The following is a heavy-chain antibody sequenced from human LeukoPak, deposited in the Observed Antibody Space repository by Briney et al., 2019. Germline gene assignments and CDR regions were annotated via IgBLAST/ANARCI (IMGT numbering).Heavy chain of an antibody. CDR1: GFTFDDYG. CDR2: MSWYDGST. V-gene: IGHV3-20*04. Sequence: GGSLRLSCAASGFTFDDYGMNWVRQAPPKGLELVSGMSWYDGSTGYADSVKGRFTISRDNAKNSLFPQMNNLRADDTAVYYCARDQYDCCDYVGDLGYWGQGTLVTVSS. J-gene: IGHJ4*02. D-gene: IGHD4-17*01. CDR3: ARDQYDCCDYVGDLGY.